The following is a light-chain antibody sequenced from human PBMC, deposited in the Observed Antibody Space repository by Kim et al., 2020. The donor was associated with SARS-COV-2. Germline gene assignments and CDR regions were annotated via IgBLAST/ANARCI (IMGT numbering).Light chain of an antibody. CDR3: QAWDSSTVV. Sequence: VSPGQTASITCSGDKLGDKYACWYQQKPGQSPVLVVYQNSKRPSGIPERFSGSNSGNTATLTISGTQAMDEADYYCQAWDSSTVVFGGGTKLTVL. CDR2: QNS. V-gene: IGLV3-1*01. J-gene: IGLJ2*01. CDR1: KLGDKY.